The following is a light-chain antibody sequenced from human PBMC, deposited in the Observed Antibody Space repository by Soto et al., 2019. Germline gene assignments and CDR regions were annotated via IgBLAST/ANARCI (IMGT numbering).Light chain of an antibody. Sequence: IQMTQSPSSLSPSVGDRVTITCRASQDITSYLAWYQQKPGKVPKLLIYAASTLQSGVPSRFSGSGSGTDFTLTISSLQPEDVATYYCLGYDSAPTWTFGQGTRVEIK. CDR2: AAS. J-gene: IGKJ1*01. CDR1: QDITSY. V-gene: IGKV1-27*01. CDR3: LGYDSAPTWT.